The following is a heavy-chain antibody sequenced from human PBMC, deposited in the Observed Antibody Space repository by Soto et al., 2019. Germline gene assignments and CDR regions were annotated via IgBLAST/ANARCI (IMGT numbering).Heavy chain of an antibody. V-gene: IGHV3-33*01. D-gene: IGHD3-10*01. Sequence: QVQLVESGGGVVQPGRSLRLSCAASGFTFSSYGMHWVRQAPGKGLEWVAVIWYDGSNKYYADSVKGRFTISRDNSKNTLYLLMNSLRAEDTAVYYCARDPDYGSNAFDIWGQGTMVTVSS. CDR3: ARDPDYGSNAFDI. J-gene: IGHJ3*02. CDR1: GFTFSSYG. CDR2: IWYDGSNK.